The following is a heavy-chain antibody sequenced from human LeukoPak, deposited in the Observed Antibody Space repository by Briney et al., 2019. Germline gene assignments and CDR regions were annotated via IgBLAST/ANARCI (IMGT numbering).Heavy chain of an antibody. Sequence: SETLSLTCTVSGYSISSGSYWGWIRQPPGKGLEWIGNIYHSGSTYYNPSLKSRVTISVDTSKNQFSLKLSSVTAADTAVYYCASNYYDSSGYSDAFDIWGQGTMVTVSS. J-gene: IGHJ3*02. CDR2: IYHSGST. CDR1: GYSISSGSY. V-gene: IGHV4-38-2*02. D-gene: IGHD3-22*01. CDR3: ASNYYDSSGYSDAFDI.